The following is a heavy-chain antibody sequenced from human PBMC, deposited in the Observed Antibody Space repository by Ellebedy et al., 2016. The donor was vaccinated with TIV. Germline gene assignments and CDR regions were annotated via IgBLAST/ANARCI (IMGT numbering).Heavy chain of an antibody. D-gene: IGHD4-17*01. Sequence: GESLKISXAASGFTFSTHWMTWLRQAPGKGLEWVANINLDGSEKYYVDSVKGRFTISRDSAKNSLYLQMNSLRAEDTAVYFCARGYGEGVYWGQGTLVTVSS. V-gene: IGHV3-7*01. CDR1: GFTFSTHW. CDR3: ARGYGEGVY. J-gene: IGHJ4*02. CDR2: INLDGSEK.